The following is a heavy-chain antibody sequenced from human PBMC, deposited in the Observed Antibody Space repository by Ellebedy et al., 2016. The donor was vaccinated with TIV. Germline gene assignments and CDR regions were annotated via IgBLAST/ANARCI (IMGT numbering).Heavy chain of an antibody. J-gene: IGHJ4*02. D-gene: IGHD6-19*01. Sequence: GESLKISXAASGFTFSTYAMNWVRQAPGKGLEWISTITGDGGSTYYAHSVRGRFTISRDNSKNTLYLQMNSLRAEDTAVYYCARHEGNTGWYSPDYWGQGTLVTVSS. V-gene: IGHV3-23*01. CDR3: ARHEGNTGWYSPDY. CDR1: GFTFSTYA. CDR2: ITGDGGST.